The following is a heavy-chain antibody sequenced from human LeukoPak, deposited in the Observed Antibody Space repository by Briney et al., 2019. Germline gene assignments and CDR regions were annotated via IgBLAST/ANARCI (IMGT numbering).Heavy chain of an antibody. CDR3: AREGEARDGWFDY. CDR1: GFTFSSYA. J-gene: IGHJ4*02. Sequence: GSLRLSCAASGFTFSSYAMHWVRQAPGKGLEWVAVISYDGSNKYYADSVKGRFTISRDNSKNTLYLQMNSLRAEDTAVYYCAREGEARDGWFDYWGQGTLVTVSS. V-gene: IGHV3-30*04. D-gene: IGHD5-24*01. CDR2: ISYDGSNK.